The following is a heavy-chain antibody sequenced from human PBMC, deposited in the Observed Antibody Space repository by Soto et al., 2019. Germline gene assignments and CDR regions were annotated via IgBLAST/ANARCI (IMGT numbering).Heavy chain of an antibody. CDR3: AKDSRAAAGLGYYYYGMDV. CDR1: GFTFSSYA. Sequence: SGGSLRLSCAASGFTFSSYAMHWVRQAPGKGLEWVAVISYDESNKYYADSVKGRFTISRDNSKNTLYLQMNSLRAEDTAVYYCAKDSRAAAGLGYYYYGMDVWGQGTTVTVSS. J-gene: IGHJ6*02. V-gene: IGHV3-30-3*01. CDR2: ISYDESNK. D-gene: IGHD6-13*01.